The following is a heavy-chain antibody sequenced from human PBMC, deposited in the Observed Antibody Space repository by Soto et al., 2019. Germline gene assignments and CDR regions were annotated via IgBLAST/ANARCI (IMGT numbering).Heavy chain of an antibody. CDR2: INAGNGNT. D-gene: IGHD2-21*02. V-gene: IGHV1-3*01. Sequence: ASVKVSCKASGYTFTSYAMHWVRQAPGQRLEWMGWINAGNGNTKYSQKFQGRVTITRDTSASTAYMELSSLRSEDTAVYYCAGERGSCGGDCSGDYWGQGTRVTVSS. CDR3: AGERGSCGGDCSGDY. CDR1: GYTFTSYA. J-gene: IGHJ4*02.